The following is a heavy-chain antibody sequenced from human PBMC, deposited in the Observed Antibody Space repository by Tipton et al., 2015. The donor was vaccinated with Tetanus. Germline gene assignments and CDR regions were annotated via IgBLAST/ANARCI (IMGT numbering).Heavy chain of an antibody. D-gene: IGHD3-22*01. J-gene: IGHJ4*02. CDR3: ARAIRSRGNDDSGYYPYYFDY. V-gene: IGHV4-31*03. CDR1: GGSIGSGDYY. Sequence: TLSLTCTVSGGSIGSGDYYWSWIRQHPGKGLEWIGYIYYSGSAYYNPSLKSRVTISVDTSKNQFSLKLSSVTAANTAVYYCARAIRSRGNDDSGYYPYYFDYRGQGTLVTVSS. CDR2: IYYSGSA.